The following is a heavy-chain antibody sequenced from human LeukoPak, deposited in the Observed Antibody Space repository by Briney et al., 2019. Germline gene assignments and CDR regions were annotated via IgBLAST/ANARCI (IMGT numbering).Heavy chain of an antibody. CDR2: IYSGGST. CDR3: ARHQRYCSSTSCSSEWFDP. CDR1: GFTVSSNY. V-gene: IGHV3-53*01. J-gene: IGHJ5*02. Sequence: GGSLRLSCAASGFTVSSNYMSWVRQAPGKGLEWVSVIYSGGSTYYADSVKGRFTTSRDNSKNTLYLQMNSLRAEDTAVYYCARHQRYCSSTSCSSEWFDPWGQGTLVTVPS. D-gene: IGHD2-2*01.